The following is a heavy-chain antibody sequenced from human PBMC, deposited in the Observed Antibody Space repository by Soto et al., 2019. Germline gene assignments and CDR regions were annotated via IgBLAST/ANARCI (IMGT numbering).Heavy chain of an antibody. Sequence: QVQLQESSPGLVKPSQTLSLTCTVSGGSISSGGYYWSWIRQHPGKGLEWIGYIYYSGSTYYNPSLTIRVTRSVDTSKNQFSLKLSSVTAADTAVYYCARGSVVSDRLFDYWGQGTLVTVSS. CDR3: ARGSVVSDRLFDY. V-gene: IGHV4-31*03. D-gene: IGHD2-15*01. J-gene: IGHJ4*02. CDR1: GGSISSGGYY. CDR2: IYYSGST.